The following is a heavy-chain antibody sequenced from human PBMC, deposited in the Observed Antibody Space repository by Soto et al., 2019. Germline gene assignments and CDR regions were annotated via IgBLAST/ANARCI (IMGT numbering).Heavy chain of an antibody. D-gene: IGHD3-3*01. CDR3: ARVPPKPTIFGPTHEGVAFDI. CDR2: IYYSGST. Sequence: QVQLQESGPGLVKPSQTLSLTCTVSGGSISSGGYYWSWIRQHPGKGLEWIGYIYYSGSTYYNPSLKSRVTISVDTSKNQFSLKLSSVTAADTAVYYCARVPPKPTIFGPTHEGVAFDIWGQGTMVTVSS. J-gene: IGHJ3*02. V-gene: IGHV4-31*03. CDR1: GGSISSGGYY.